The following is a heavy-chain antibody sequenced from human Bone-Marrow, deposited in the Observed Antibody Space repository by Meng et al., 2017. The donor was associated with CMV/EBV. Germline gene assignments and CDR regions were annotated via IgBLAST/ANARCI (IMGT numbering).Heavy chain of an antibody. D-gene: IGHD6-13*01. CDR1: GYTFTGYY. Sequence: ASVKVSCKASGYTFTGYYMHWVRQAPGQGLEWMGWINPNSGGTNYAQKFQGRVTMTRDTSISTAYMELSGLRSDDTAVYYCARDSSMDLGDAFDIWGQGTMVTVSS. J-gene: IGHJ3*02. CDR3: ARDSSMDLGDAFDI. CDR2: INPNSGGT. V-gene: IGHV1-2*02.